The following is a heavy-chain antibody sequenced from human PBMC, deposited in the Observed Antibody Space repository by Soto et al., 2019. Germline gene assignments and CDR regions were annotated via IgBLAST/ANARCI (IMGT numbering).Heavy chain of an antibody. CDR1: GFTFTTFA. Sequence: GGSLRLSCAASGFTFTTFAMSWVRHAPGKGLKKISSISGSGGSTYYADTVKGRFTISRDNSKNTLFLHMNSLRVEDTAIYYCAKDRENLFYNYFDPWGQGT. V-gene: IGHV3-23*01. D-gene: IGHD3-3*01. CDR2: ISGSGGST. CDR3: AKDRENLFYNYFDP. J-gene: IGHJ5*02.